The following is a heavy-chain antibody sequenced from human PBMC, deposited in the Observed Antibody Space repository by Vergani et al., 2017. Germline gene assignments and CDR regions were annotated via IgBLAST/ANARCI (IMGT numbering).Heavy chain of an antibody. D-gene: IGHD4-23*01. CDR2: IRSSSSTI. J-gene: IGHJ6*03. V-gene: IGHV3-48*04. CDR1: GFTFSSYS. CDR3: ARFDTVVTRLYYYYYYMDV. Sequence: EVQLVESGGGLVQPGGSLRLSCAASGFTFSSYSMNWVRQAPGKGLEWVSYIRSSSSTIYYADSVKGRFTISRDNAKNSLYLQMNSLRAEETAVYYCARFDTVVTRLYYYYYYMDVWGKGP.